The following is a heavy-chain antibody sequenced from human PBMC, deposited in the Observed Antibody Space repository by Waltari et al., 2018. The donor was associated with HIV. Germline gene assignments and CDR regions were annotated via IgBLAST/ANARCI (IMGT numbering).Heavy chain of an antibody. CDR3: ARGIITLAT. V-gene: IGHV1-2*02. CDR2: IDPDRGGT. CDR1: GNTFTGHY. D-gene: IGHD3-16*01. Sequence: QVQLVQSGPEVKKPGDTVKVSCQASGNTFTGHYIHWVRQAPGQGLQWMGWIDPDRGGTKYAQKFQGRVTMTRDTSISTAYLDLSGLRSDDTAVYYCARGIITLATWGQGTLVTVSS. J-gene: IGHJ5*02.